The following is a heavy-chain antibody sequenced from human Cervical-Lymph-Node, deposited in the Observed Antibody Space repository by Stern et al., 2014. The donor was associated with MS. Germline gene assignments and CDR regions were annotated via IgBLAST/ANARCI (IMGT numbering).Heavy chain of an antibody. D-gene: IGHD2/OR15-2a*01. J-gene: IGHJ4*02. CDR2: TIPIFGKA. V-gene: IGHV1-69*01. CDR1: GGTFSNHV. CDR3: ARAAYSTSSYNY. Sequence: QVQLVQSGAEVKKPGSSVKVSCKASGGTFSNHVISWVRQAPGQGLEWMGGTIPIFGKAIYAQKFQGRVTITADDSTRAAYMDLSSLRSEDTAVYYWARAAYSTSSYNYWGQGTLVTVSA.